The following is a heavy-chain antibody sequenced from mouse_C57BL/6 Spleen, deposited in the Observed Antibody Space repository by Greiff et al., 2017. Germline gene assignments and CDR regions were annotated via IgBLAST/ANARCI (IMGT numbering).Heavy chain of an antibody. Sequence: QVQLQQPGAELVKPGASVKMSCKASGYTFTSYWITWVKQRPGQGLEWIGDIYPGSGSTNYNEKFKSKATLTVDTSSSTAYMQLSSLTSEDSAVYYGARAGGKITTVVDAMDYWGQGTSVTVSS. V-gene: IGHV1-55*01. CDR2: IYPGSGST. CDR1: GYTFTSYW. CDR3: ARAGGKITTVVDAMDY. D-gene: IGHD1-1*01. J-gene: IGHJ4*01.